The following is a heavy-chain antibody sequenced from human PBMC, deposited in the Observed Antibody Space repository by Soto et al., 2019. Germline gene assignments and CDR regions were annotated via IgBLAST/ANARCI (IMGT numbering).Heavy chain of an antibody. CDR2: ISSSGSTI. D-gene: IGHD2-8*01. V-gene: IGHV3-48*03. CDR1: GFTFSSYE. J-gene: IGHJ5*02. Sequence: GGSLRLSCAASGFTFSSYEMNWVRQAPGKGLEWVSYISSSGSTIYYADSVKGRFTISRDNAKNSLYLQMNSLIAEDTAVYYCARLAHCTNGVCYGNWFDPWGQGTLVTVSS. CDR3: ARLAHCTNGVCYGNWFDP.